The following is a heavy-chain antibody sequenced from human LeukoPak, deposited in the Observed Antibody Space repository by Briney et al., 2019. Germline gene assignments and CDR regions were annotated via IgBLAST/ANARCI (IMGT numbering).Heavy chain of an antibody. D-gene: IGHD3-22*01. J-gene: IGHJ3*02. V-gene: IGHV4-59*01. CDR1: GGSISSYY. CDR3: ARVDIDYYDSREAFDI. Sequence: SETLSLTCTVSGGSISSYYWSWIRQPPGKGLEWIGYVYYSGSTNYNPSLKSRVTISVDTSKNQFSLKLSSVTAADTAVYYCARVDIDYYDSREAFDIWGQGTMVTVSS. CDR2: VYYSGST.